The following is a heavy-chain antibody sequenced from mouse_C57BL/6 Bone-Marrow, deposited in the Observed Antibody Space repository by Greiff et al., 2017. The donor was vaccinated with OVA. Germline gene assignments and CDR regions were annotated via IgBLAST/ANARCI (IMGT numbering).Heavy chain of an antibody. J-gene: IGHJ4*01. Sequence: QVQLQQSGAELARPGASVKLSCKASGYTFTSYGISWVKQRTGQGLEWIGEIYPRSGNTYYNEKFTGKATLTADKSSSTACMELRSLTSEDSAVYFCARSDCITTVVDYYAMDYWGQGTSVTVSS. CDR1: GYTFTSYG. CDR2: IYPRSGNT. CDR3: ARSDCITTVVDYYAMDY. V-gene: IGHV1-81*01. D-gene: IGHD1-1*01.